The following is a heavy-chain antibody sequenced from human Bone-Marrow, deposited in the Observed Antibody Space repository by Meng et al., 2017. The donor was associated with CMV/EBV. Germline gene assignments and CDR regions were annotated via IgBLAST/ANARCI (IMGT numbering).Heavy chain of an antibody. J-gene: IGHJ5*02. Sequence: GGSLRLSCAASGFTFSSYAMHWVRQAPGKGLEWVSGISWNSGSIGYADSVKGRFTISRDNAKSSLYLQMNSLRVEDTAVYYCARKSAVGTTWWLDPWGQGTLVTVSS. D-gene: IGHD1-26*01. CDR3: ARKSAVGTTWWLDP. CDR2: ISWNSGSI. V-gene: IGHV3-9*01. CDR1: GFTFSSYA.